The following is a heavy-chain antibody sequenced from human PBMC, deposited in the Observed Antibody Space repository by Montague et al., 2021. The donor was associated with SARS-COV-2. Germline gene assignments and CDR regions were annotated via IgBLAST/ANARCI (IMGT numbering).Heavy chain of an antibody. V-gene: IGHV3-7*03. CDR2: IKQDGSEK. CDR1: GFTFSSYW. CDR3: AKDISGGAWVDYGDYVR. Sequence: PLRLSCAASGFTFSSYWMSWVRQAPGKGLEWVANIKQDGSEKYYVDSVKGRFTISRDNSKNSLYLQMNSLRTEDTALYYCAKDISGGAWVDYGDYVRWGQGTLVTVSS. J-gene: IGHJ4*02. D-gene: IGHD4-17*01.